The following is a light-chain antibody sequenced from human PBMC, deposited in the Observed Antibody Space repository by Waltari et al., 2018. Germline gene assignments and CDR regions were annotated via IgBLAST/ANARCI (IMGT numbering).Light chain of an antibody. CDR2: DVP. V-gene: IGLV2-14*03. Sequence: QSALTQPASVSGSPGQSITISCTGASTDVGDYNYVSWYQQIPGKAPKVIIYDVPKRPSGVSNRVSGSKSGNSASLSISGLQAEDEAHYYCCSYAGRSTWVFGGGTKVTVL. CDR3: CSYAGRSTWV. CDR1: STDVGDYNY. J-gene: IGLJ3*02.